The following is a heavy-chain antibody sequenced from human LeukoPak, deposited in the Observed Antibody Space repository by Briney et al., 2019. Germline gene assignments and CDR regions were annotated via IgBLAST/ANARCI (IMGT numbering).Heavy chain of an antibody. Sequence: PGGSLRLSCAASGFTFSTYTMKWVRQAPGKGLEWVSSITSTSTYIYYADSVKGRFTISRDNAKNSLFQQMNSLRAEDTAVYYCAKGYYYESRFYFDYWGQGNLVTVSS. D-gene: IGHD3-22*01. CDR2: ITSTSTYI. V-gene: IGHV3-21*01. CDR1: GFTFSTYT. J-gene: IGHJ4*02. CDR3: AKGYYYESRFYFDY.